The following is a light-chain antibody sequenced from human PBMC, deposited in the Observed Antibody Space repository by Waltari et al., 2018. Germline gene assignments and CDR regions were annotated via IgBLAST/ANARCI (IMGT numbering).Light chain of an antibody. CDR3: SSYTTSSTVV. J-gene: IGLJ3*02. CDR1: SSHVGGYNF. Sequence: QSALTQPASLSGSPGQSITIPCTGTSSHVGGYNFVSWYQQHPDKAPKLMIYDVSSRPSGVSNRFSGSKSGSTASLTISGLQAEDEADYYCSSYTTSSTVVFGGGTKLTVL. V-gene: IGLV2-14*03. CDR2: DVS.